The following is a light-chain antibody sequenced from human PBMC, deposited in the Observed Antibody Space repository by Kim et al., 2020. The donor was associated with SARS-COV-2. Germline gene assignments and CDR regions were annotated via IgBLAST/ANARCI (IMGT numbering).Light chain of an antibody. CDR1: SGNSSYA. V-gene: IGLV4-69*01. CDR2: LNSDGSH. CDR3: QTWGTGIVV. J-gene: IGLJ2*01. Sequence: AVKLTCTLRSGNSSYAIAWHQQQPEKGPRYLMKLNSDGSHSKGDGIPDRFSGSSSGAVRYLTISSLQSEDEADYYCQTWGTGIVVFGGGTQLTVL.